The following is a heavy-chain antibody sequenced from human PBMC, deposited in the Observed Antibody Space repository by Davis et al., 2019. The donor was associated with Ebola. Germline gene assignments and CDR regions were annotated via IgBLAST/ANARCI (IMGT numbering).Heavy chain of an antibody. V-gene: IGHV1-69*04. CDR2: IIPILGIA. CDR1: GYTFTSYY. CDR3: ARDLGMATPRDDDY. J-gene: IGHJ4*02. Sequence: AASVKVSCKASGYTFTSYYMHWVRQAPGQGLEWMGRIIPILGIANYAQKFQGRVTITADKSTSTAYMELSSLRSEDTAVYYCARDLGMATPRDDDYWGQGTLVTVSS. D-gene: IGHD5-24*01.